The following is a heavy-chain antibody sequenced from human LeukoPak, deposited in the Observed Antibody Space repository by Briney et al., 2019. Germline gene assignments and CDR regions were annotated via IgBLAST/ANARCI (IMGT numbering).Heavy chain of an antibody. CDR3: ARWAYDYVWGSYPYFDY. V-gene: IGHV4-4*07. Sequence: SETLSLTCTVSGGSISSYYWSWIRQPAGKGLEWIGRIYTSGSTNYNPSLKSRVTMSVDTSKNQFSLKLSSVTAADTAVYYCARWAYDYVWGSYPYFDYWGQGTLVTVSS. D-gene: IGHD3-16*01. CDR1: GGSISSYY. CDR2: IYTSGST. J-gene: IGHJ4*02.